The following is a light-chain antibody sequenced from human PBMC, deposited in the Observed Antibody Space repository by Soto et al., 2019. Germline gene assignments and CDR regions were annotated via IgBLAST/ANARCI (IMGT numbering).Light chain of an antibody. CDR3: QNYASYSHT. CDR2: DGS. CDR1: QSISTW. J-gene: IGKJ5*01. Sequence: DIQMTQSPSTLSASVGDRVTITCRASQSISTWLAWYQQKPGKAPKLLIYDGSSLKSGVPSRFSGSGSGTEFTLTIDGLQPDDFATYYCQNYASYSHTFGQGTRLEIK. V-gene: IGKV1-5*01.